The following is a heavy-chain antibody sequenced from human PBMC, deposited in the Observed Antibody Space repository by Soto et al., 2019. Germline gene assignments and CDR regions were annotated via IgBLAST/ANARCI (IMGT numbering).Heavy chain of an antibody. CDR3: ARDSLLWFGHSTYYFDY. D-gene: IGHD3-10*01. V-gene: IGHV1-69*01. Sequence: QVQLVQSGAEVKKPGSSVKVSCKASGGTFSSYAISWVRQAPGQGLEWMGGIIPIFGTANYAQKFQGRVTITADESTSTAYRELSSLSSEDTAVYYCARDSLLWFGHSTYYFDYWGQGTLVTVSS. CDR1: GGTFSSYA. J-gene: IGHJ4*02. CDR2: IIPIFGTA.